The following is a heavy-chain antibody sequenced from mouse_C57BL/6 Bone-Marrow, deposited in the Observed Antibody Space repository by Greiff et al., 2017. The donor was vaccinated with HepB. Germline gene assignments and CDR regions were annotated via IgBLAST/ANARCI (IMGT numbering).Heavy chain of an antibody. J-gene: IGHJ4*01. D-gene: IGHD2-5*01. CDR1: GYTFTSYG. Sequence: QVQLQQSGAELARPGASVKLSCKASGYTFTSYGISWVKQRTGQGLEWIGEIYPRSGNTYYNEKFKGKATLTAGKSSSTAYMELRSLTSEDAAVYFCAFYYSNYYYAMDYWGQGTSVTVSS. CDR2: IYPRSGNT. CDR3: AFYYSNYYYAMDY. V-gene: IGHV1-81*01.